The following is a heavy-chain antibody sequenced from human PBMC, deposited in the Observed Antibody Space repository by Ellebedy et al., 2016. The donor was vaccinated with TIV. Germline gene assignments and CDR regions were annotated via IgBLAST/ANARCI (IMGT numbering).Heavy chain of an antibody. CDR1: GGSISSYY. D-gene: IGHD6-19*01. Sequence: MPSETLSLTCTVSGGSISSYYWSWIRQHPGKGLDWLGYIYYSVRTNYNPSLKSRVTISVDTSKNQFSLKLSSVTAADTAVYYGARHPFSSGSTTYYYYAMDVWGQGTTVTVSS. CDR2: IYYSVRT. CDR3: ARHPFSSGSTTYYYYAMDV. V-gene: IGHV4-59*08. J-gene: IGHJ6*02.